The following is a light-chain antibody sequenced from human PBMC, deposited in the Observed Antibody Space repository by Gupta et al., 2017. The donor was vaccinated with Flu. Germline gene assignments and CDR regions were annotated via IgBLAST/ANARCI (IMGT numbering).Light chain of an antibody. CDR2: DAS. J-gene: IGKJ5*01. CDR3: QQRSNWPPIT. Sequence: EIVLTQSPATLSLSPGERATLSCRASQSVNSYLAWYQQKPVRAPRLLIYDASTRATGIPARFSGSGSGTDFTLTISSLEPEDFAVYDCQQRSNWPPITFGQGTRLEIK. V-gene: IGKV3-11*01. CDR1: QSVNSY.